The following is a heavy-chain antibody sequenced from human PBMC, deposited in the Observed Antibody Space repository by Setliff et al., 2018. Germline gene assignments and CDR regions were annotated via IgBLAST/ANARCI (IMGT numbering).Heavy chain of an antibody. V-gene: IGHV5-51*01. Sequence: LKLSRKGSGYSFTSYWIGWVREMPGKGLEWMGIIYPGDSDTRYTPSFQGKVTIPADKSISTAYLQWSSLKASDTAMYYCARIGYSSSWYDRDAFDIWGQGTMVTVSS. CDR2: IYPGDSDT. CDR3: ARIGYSSSWYDRDAFDI. CDR1: GYSFTSYW. D-gene: IGHD6-13*01. J-gene: IGHJ3*02.